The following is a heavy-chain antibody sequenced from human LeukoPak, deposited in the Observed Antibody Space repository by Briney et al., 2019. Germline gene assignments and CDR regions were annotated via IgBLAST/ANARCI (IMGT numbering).Heavy chain of an antibody. J-gene: IGHJ4*02. Sequence: SVKVSCKASGGTFSSYTINWVRQAPGQGLEWMGRIIPIFGTANYEQKFQGRVTITTDESTSTAYMELSSLRSEDTAVYYCARGSVAVAGPFDYWGQGTLVTVSS. D-gene: IGHD6-19*01. CDR1: GGTFSSYT. V-gene: IGHV1-69*05. CDR2: IIPIFGTA. CDR3: ARGSVAVAGPFDY.